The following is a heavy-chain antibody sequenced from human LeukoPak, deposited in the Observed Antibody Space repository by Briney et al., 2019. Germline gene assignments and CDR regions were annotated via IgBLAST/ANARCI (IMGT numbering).Heavy chain of an antibody. CDR3: ARASRWLGNFDD. Sequence: ASVKVSCKASGYTFTGYFIHWVRQAPGQGLEWMGWINPASGDTKFAQKFQGRVTMTRDTSISTAYMELNRLTSDDTAVYFCARASRWLGNFDDWGQGTLVIVSS. D-gene: IGHD6-19*01. CDR2: INPASGDT. J-gene: IGHJ4*02. CDR1: GYTFTGYF. V-gene: IGHV1-2*02.